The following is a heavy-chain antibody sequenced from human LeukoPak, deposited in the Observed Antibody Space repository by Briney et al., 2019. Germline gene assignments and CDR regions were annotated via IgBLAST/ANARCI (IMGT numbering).Heavy chain of an antibody. Sequence: SETLSLTCTVSGYSISSGYYWGWIRQPPGEGLEWIGIIYRSGSAYYNPSLKSRVTISLDTSKNQFSLNLSSVTAADTAVYYCASSILLNYWGQGTLVTVSS. V-gene: IGHV4-38-2*02. J-gene: IGHJ4*02. D-gene: IGHD2/OR15-2a*01. CDR3: ASSILLNY. CDR1: GYSISSGYY. CDR2: IYRSGSA.